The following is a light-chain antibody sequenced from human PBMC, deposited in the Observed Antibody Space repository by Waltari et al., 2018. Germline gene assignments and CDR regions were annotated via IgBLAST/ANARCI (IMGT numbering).Light chain of an antibody. CDR3: MQALQTPPT. CDR2: RVS. Sequence: DIVMTQTPLSLPVTPGAPASISCRSSQSLLHSNGNTYLYWYLQKPGQPPRLLIYRVSNRFSGVPDRFSGSGSGTDFTLKISRVEAEDVGVYFCMQALQTPPTFGGGTKVEIK. V-gene: IGKV2-29*02. J-gene: IGKJ4*01. CDR1: QSLLHSNGNTY.